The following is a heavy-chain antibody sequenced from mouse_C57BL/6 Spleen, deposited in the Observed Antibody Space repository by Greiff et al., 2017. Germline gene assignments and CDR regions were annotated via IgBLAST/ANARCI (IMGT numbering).Heavy chain of an antibody. V-gene: IGHV1-39*01. CDR1: GYSFTDYN. D-gene: IGHD2-1*01. Sequence: QLQQSGPELVKPGASVKISCKASGYSFTDYNMNWVKQSNGKSLAWIGVLNPNYGTTSYNQKFKGKATLTVDQSSSTAYMQLNSLTSEDSAVYYGARGGDYYGNWGDYWGQGTTLTVSS. CDR3: ARGGDYYGNWGDY. J-gene: IGHJ2*01. CDR2: LNPNYGTT.